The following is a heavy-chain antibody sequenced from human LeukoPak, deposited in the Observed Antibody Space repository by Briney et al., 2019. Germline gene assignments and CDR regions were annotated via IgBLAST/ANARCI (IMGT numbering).Heavy chain of an antibody. V-gene: IGHV3-7*01. Sequence: GGSLRLSCAASGFTFSSYWMSWVRQAPGKGLEWVANIKPDGSEKYCVDSVRGRFTISRDNAKKSLYLQMNSLRAEDTAVYYCARGDFNDYGDYVDAFEIWGQGTMVTVSA. CDR1: GFTFSSYW. J-gene: IGHJ3*02. CDR3: ARGDFNDYGDYVDAFEI. CDR2: IKPDGSEK. D-gene: IGHD4-17*01.